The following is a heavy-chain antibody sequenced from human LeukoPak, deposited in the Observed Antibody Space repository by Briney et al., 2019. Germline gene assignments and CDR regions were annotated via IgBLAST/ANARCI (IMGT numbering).Heavy chain of an antibody. CDR2: IWYDGSNK. CDR3: ARPYYDFWSAYSGGGSMNV. Sequence: PGRSLRLSCAASGFTFSSYGMHWVRQAPGKGLEWVAVIWYDGSNKYYADSVKGRFTISRDNSKNTLYLQMNSLRAEDTAVYYCARPYYDFWSAYSGGGSMNVWGQGTTVTVSS. J-gene: IGHJ6*02. CDR1: GFTFSSYG. D-gene: IGHD3-3*01. V-gene: IGHV3-33*01.